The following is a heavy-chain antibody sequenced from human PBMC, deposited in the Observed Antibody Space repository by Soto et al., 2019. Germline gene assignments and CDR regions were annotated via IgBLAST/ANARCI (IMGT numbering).Heavy chain of an antibody. V-gene: IGHV4-31*03. Sequence: SETLSLTCTVSGGSISSGGYYWSWIRQHPGKGLEWIGYIYYSGSTYYNPSLKSRVTISVDTSKNQFSLKLSSVTAADTAVYYCARDSRGPYYYYYMDVWGKGTTVTVSS. CDR2: IYYSGST. J-gene: IGHJ6*03. CDR3: ARDSRGPYYYYYMDV. CDR1: GGSISSGGYY.